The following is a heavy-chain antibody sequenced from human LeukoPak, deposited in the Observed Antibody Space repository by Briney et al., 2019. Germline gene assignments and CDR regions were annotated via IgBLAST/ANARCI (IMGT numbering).Heavy chain of an antibody. CDR3: AKDRLSGLSNWFDP. V-gene: IGHV3-9*01. J-gene: IGHJ5*02. D-gene: IGHD6-19*01. CDR2: ISWNSGSI. Sequence: PGRSLRLSCAASGFTFDDYAMHWVRQASGKGLEWVSGISWNSGSIGYADSVKGRFTISRDNAKNSLYLQMNSLRAEDTALYYCAKDRLSGLSNWFDPWGQGTLVTVSS. CDR1: GFTFDDYA.